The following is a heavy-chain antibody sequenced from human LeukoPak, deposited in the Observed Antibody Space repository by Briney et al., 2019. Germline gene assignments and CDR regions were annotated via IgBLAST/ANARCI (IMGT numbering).Heavy chain of an antibody. CDR3: AREGWCSSTSCSSGGGDWFDP. CDR1: GFTFSSFE. CDR2: ISSRGNII. V-gene: IGHV3-48*03. Sequence: GSLRLSCAASGFTFSSFEMNWVRQAPGKGLEWVSYISSRGNIIYYVDSVKGRFTISRDNAKNSLYLQMNSLRAEDTAVYYCAREGWCSSTSCSSGGGDWFDPWGQGTLVTVSS. J-gene: IGHJ5*02. D-gene: IGHD2-2*01.